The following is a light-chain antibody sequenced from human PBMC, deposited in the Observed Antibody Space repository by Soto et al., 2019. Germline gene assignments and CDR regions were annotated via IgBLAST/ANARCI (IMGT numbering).Light chain of an antibody. CDR3: QQYNDNWT. CDR1: QSISSW. CDR2: KAS. J-gene: IGKJ1*01. Sequence: DIQMTQSPSTLSASVGDRVTITCRASQSISSWLAWYQQKPGTAPNLLIYKASTLQSGVPSRFSGRGSGTEFTLTIGSLQPDDSATYYCQQYNDNWTFGQGTNVEIK. V-gene: IGKV1-5*03.